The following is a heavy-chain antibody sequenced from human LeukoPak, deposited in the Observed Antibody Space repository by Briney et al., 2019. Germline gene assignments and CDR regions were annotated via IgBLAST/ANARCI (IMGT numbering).Heavy chain of an antibody. D-gene: IGHD4-23*01. V-gene: IGHV3-33*01. J-gene: IGHJ4*02. CDR2: IWYDGSNE. Sequence: PGGSLRLSCAASGFTFSTYGMHWVRQAPGKGLEWAALIWYDGSNEYYAHSVKGRFTISRANSKNTLYLQMNSLRAEGTAIYYCARDYSSGNEGLDYWGQGTLVTVSS. CDR3: ARDYSSGNEGLDY. CDR1: GFTFSTYG.